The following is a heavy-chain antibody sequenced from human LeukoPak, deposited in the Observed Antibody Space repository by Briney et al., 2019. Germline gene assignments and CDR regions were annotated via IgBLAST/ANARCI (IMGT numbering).Heavy chain of an antibody. V-gene: IGHV3-9*01. Sequence: GGSLRLSCAASGFTFDDYAMHWVRQAPGKGLEWVSGISWNSGSIGYADSVKGRFTISRDNAKNSLYLQMNSLRAEDTAVYYCARDASYYDSGSPTDDYWGQGTLVTVSS. CDR2: ISWNSGSI. D-gene: IGHD3-10*01. CDR3: ARDASYYDSGSPTDDY. J-gene: IGHJ4*02. CDR1: GFTFDDYA.